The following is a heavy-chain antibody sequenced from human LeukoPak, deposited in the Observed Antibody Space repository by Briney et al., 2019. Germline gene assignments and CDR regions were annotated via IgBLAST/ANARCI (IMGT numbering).Heavy chain of an antibody. D-gene: IGHD1-26*01. CDR3: AREGSGSHPGYY. V-gene: IGHV4-38-2*02. CDR1: GYSISSEYY. J-gene: IGHJ4*02. CDR2: VYRRGST. Sequence: PSETLSLTCAVSGYSISSEYYWGWIRQPPGKGLEWIGSVYRRGSTYYKPSLKSRVTISVDTSKNQSSLKLSSVTAADTAVYYCAREGSGSHPGYYWGQGTLVTVSS.